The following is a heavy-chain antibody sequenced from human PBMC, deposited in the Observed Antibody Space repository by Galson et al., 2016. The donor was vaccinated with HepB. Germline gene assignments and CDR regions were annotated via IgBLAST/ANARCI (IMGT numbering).Heavy chain of an antibody. CDR2: IWYDGSNK. CDR1: GFTFSSYG. D-gene: IGHD5-12*01. CDR3: AREGLVATPTLDY. V-gene: IGHV3-33*01. J-gene: IGHJ3*01. Sequence: SLRLSCAASGFTFSSYGMHWVRQAPGKGLEWVAVIWYDGSNKYYADSVKGRFTISRDNSKNTLYLQMNSLRAEDTAVYYCAREGLVATPTLDYWGQGQWSPSLQ.